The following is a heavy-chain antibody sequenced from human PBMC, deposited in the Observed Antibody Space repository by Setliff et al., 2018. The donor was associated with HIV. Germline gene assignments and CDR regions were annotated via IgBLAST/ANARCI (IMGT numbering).Heavy chain of an antibody. D-gene: IGHD3-10*01. CDR3: ARATYGSGSYWGWGAQYRY. CDR2: INHGGST. CDR1: GGSFTGDY. V-gene: IGHV4-34*01. Sequence: NPSETLSLTCAVYGGSFTGDYWTWIRQSPGKGLEWIGEINHGGSTNYNPSLKSRVTISVDTSKNQFSLKLSSVTAADTAVYYCARATYGSGSYWGWGAQYRYWGQGTLVTVSS. J-gene: IGHJ4*02.